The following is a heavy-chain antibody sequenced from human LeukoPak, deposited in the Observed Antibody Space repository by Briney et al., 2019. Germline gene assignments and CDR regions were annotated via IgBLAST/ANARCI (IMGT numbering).Heavy chain of an antibody. J-gene: IGHJ4*02. CDR1: GFTVSSNY. CDR2: IYSGGST. D-gene: IGHD6-6*01. CDR3: AKEGRQLVLKYYFDY. Sequence: GGSLRLSCAASGFTVSSNYMSWVRQAPGKGLEWVSVIYSGGSTYYADSVRGRFTISRDNSKNTLYLQMNSLRTEDTAVYYCAKEGRQLVLKYYFDYWGQGTLVTVSS. V-gene: IGHV3-53*05.